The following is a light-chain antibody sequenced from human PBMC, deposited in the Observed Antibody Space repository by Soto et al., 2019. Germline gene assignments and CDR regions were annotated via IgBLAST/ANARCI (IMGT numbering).Light chain of an antibody. CDR1: QSINSKS. J-gene: IGKJ3*01. CDR2: NTS. Sequence: EIVLTQSPGTLSLSPGEGATVSCRVSQSINSKSLVWYQRKFGQAPRLLIYNTSSRATGIPDRFSGSGSGTDFTLSISRLKPEDFAVYYCQHYGGSFIFGPGTKVDI. V-gene: IGKV3-20*01. CDR3: QHYGGSFI.